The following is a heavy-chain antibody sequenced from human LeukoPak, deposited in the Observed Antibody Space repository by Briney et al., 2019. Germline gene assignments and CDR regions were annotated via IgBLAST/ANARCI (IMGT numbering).Heavy chain of an antibody. CDR1: GFTFSSYS. Sequence: LSGGSLRLSCAASGFTFSSYSMNWVRQAPGKGLEWVSYISSSSSIIYYADSVKGRFTISRDNARNSLYLQMNSLRAEDTAVYYCARVSLYSPNRNDYWGQGTLVTVSS. CDR3: ARVSLYSPNRNDY. J-gene: IGHJ4*02. CDR2: ISSSSSII. V-gene: IGHV3-48*01. D-gene: IGHD1-26*01.